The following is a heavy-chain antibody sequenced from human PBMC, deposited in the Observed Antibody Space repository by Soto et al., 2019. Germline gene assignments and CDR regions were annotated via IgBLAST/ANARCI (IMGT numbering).Heavy chain of an antibody. Sequence: PGESLKISCAASGFTFNTYVMNWVRQAPGKGLEWVSTISYSADKTHYADSVQGRFTISRDNSRDTLFLQMNSLRADDAAVYYCARRARTATTNWGAFDVWGQGTMVTVSS. V-gene: IGHV3-23*01. J-gene: IGHJ3*01. D-gene: IGHD1-7*01. CDR1: GFTFNTYV. CDR3: ARRARTATTNWGAFDV. CDR2: ISYSADKT.